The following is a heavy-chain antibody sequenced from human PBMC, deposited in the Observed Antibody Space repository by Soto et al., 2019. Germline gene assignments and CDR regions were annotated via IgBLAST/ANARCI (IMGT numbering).Heavy chain of an antibody. CDR2: ISGSGGST. D-gene: IGHD3-3*01. Sequence: PGGSLRLSCAASGFTFSSYAMSWVRQAPGKGLEWVSAISGSGGSTYYADSVKGRFTISRDNSKNTLYLQMNSLRAEDTAVYYCAKDGYYDFWSGYQYYFDYWGQGTLVTVSS. CDR1: GFTFSSYA. CDR3: AKDGYYDFWSGYQYYFDY. J-gene: IGHJ4*02. V-gene: IGHV3-23*01.